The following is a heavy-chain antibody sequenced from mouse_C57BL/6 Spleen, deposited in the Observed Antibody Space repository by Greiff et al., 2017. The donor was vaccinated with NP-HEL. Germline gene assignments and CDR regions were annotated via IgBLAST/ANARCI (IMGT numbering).Heavy chain of an antibody. V-gene: IGHV1-50*01. CDR3: ARTYYSNFGFAG. CDR2: IDPSDSYT. J-gene: IGHJ3*01. CDR1: GYTFTSYW. D-gene: IGHD2-5*01. Sequence: VQLQQPGAELVKPGASVKLSCKASGYTFTSYWMQWVKQRPGQGLEWIGEIDPSDSYTNYNQKFKGRATLTGDTSSSTAYMQLSSLTSEDSAVYYCARTYYSNFGFAGWGKGTLVTVAA.